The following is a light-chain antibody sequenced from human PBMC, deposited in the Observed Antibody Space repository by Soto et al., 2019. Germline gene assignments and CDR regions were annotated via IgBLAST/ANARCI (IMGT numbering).Light chain of an antibody. CDR3: QQRSSWPLT. V-gene: IGKV3-11*01. CDR1: QSVRNY. J-gene: IGKJ4*01. Sequence: EIVLTQSPATLSLSPGGRSTLSCRASQSVRNYLAWYQQKPGQAPRLLIYDASNRATGIPARFRGSGSGTDFTLSITSLEPEDIAVYYCQQRSSWPLTVGGGTKVDIK. CDR2: DAS.